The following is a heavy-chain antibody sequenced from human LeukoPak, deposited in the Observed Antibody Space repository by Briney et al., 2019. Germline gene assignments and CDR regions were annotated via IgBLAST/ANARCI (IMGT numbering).Heavy chain of an antibody. J-gene: IGHJ4*02. CDR2: IKQDGSEK. V-gene: IGHV3-7*01. CDR3: ARDWLGLYFDY. CDR1: GFTFSSYW. Sequence: GGSLRLSCAASGFTFSSYWMSWVRQAPGKGLEWVANIKQDGSEKYYVDSVKGRFTISRDNAKTSLYLQMNTLRAEDTAVYYCARDWLGLYFDYWGQGTLVTVSS. D-gene: IGHD5-12*01.